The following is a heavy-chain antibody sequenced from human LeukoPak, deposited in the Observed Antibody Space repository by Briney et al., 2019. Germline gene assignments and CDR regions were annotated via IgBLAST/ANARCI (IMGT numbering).Heavy chain of an antibody. CDR2: IYYSGST. Sequence: SQTLSLTCTVSGGSISSGGYYWSWIRQHPGKGLEWIGYIYYSGSTYYNPSLKSRVTISVDTSKNQFSLKLSSVTAADTAVYYCARGYYENDNYFDYWGQGTLVTVSS. D-gene: IGHD3-22*01. CDR3: ARGYYENDNYFDY. V-gene: IGHV4-31*03. CDR1: GGSISSGGYY. J-gene: IGHJ4*02.